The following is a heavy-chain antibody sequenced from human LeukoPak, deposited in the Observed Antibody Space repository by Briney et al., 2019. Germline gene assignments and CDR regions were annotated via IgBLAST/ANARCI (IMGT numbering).Heavy chain of an antibody. CDR3: ARDSWSVAGLYY. J-gene: IGHJ4*02. CDR1: GFTVSSNY. V-gene: IGHV3-66*01. D-gene: IGHD6-19*01. Sequence: TGGSLRLSCAASGFTVSSNYMTWVRQAPGKGLEWVSLIYSGGTTCYADPVKGRFTISRDNSKNTLYLQMNSLRAEDTAVYYCARDSWSVAGLYYWGQGTVVTVSS. CDR2: IYSGGTT.